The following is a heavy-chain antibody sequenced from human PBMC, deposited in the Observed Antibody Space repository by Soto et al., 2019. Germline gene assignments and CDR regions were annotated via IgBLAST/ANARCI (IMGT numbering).Heavy chain of an antibody. D-gene: IGHD2-2*01. Sequence: ASVKVSCKASGYSFTNYYMHWVRQAPGQGLEWMGIISANYGNTNYAQKLQGRVTMTTDTSTSTAYMELRSLRSDDTAVYCCARDIVPAAMGGSSYYGMNVWGQGTTVTVSS. CDR1: GYSFTNYY. CDR3: ARDIVPAAMGGSSYYGMNV. CDR2: ISANYGNT. J-gene: IGHJ6*02. V-gene: IGHV1-18*04.